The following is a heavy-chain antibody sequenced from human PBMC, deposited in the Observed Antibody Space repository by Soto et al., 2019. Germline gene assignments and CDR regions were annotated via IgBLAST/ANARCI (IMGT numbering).Heavy chain of an antibody. CDR2: ISAYNGNT. V-gene: IGHV1-18*01. Sequence: ASVKVSCKASGYTFTSYGISWVRQAPGQGLEWMGWISAYNGNTNYAQKLQGRVTITRDTSASTAYMELSSLRSEDTAVYYCARDGVIEQDYYYYGMDVWGQGTTVTVSS. CDR1: GYTFTSYG. CDR3: ARDGVIEQDYYYYGMDV. J-gene: IGHJ6*02. D-gene: IGHD2-21*01.